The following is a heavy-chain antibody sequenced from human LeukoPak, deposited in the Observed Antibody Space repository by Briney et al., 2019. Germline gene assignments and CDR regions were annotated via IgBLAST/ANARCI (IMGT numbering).Heavy chain of an antibody. Sequence: ASVKVSCKPTGYSFTAYYIYWMRQAPGQGLECMGWINLYSGGTKYAQRFQSRVTMTRDTSISTAYKELSRLRSDDTAIYYCASWAGGNEPVASFDYWGQGTLVTVSS. V-gene: IGHV1-2*02. CDR3: ASWAGGNEPVASFDY. CDR1: GYSFTAYY. CDR2: INLYSGGT. D-gene: IGHD1-14*01. J-gene: IGHJ4*02.